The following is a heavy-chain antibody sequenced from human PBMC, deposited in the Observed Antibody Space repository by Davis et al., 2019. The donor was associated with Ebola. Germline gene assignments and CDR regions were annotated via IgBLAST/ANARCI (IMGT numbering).Heavy chain of an antibody. V-gene: IGHV1-2*06. CDR3: ARGHNFGFEF. CDR1: GYTFTGYN. Sequence: ASVKVSCKASGYTFTGYNMHWVRQAPGQGLEWMGRIISNSGGTNYAQKFQGRVTMTRDTSISIAYMELSSLRSDDTAVYYCARGHNFGFEFWGQGALVTVSS. CDR2: IISNSGGT. D-gene: IGHD1-1*01. J-gene: IGHJ4*02.